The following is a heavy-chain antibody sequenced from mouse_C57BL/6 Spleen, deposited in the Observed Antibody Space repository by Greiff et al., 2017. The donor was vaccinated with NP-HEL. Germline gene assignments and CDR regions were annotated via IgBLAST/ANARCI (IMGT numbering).Heavy chain of an antibody. J-gene: IGHJ1*03. Sequence: QVQLQQSGPGLVQPSQSLSITCTVSGFSLTSYGVHWVRQSPGKGLEWLGVIWSGGSTAYNAAFISRLSISKDNSKSQVFFKMNSLQADDTAIYYCARPIYYGSSYGYFDGWGTGTTVTVSS. CDR1: GFSLTSYG. V-gene: IGHV2-2*01. D-gene: IGHD1-1*01. CDR3: ARPIYYGSSYGYFDG. CDR2: IWSGGST.